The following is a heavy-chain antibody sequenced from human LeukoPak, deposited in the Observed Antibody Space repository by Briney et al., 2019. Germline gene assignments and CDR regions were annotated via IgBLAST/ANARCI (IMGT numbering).Heavy chain of an antibody. D-gene: IGHD3-22*01. CDR2: IYTSGST. J-gene: IGHJ4*02. V-gene: IGHV4-61*02. CDR3: ARGGYYYDSSGYYYNDY. CDR1: GGSISSGSYY. Sequence: SETLSLTCTVSGGSISSGSYYWSWIRQPAGKGREWIGRIYTSGSTNYNPSLKSRVTISVDTSKNQFSLKLSSVTAADTAVYYCARGGYYYDSSGYYYNDYWGQGTLVTVSS.